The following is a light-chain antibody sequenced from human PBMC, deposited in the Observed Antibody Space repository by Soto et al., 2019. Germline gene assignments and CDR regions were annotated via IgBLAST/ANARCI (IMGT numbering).Light chain of an antibody. V-gene: IGKV3D-15*01. Sequence: IVMPQSPAPLSVSPGERATLSCWASQSVSSNLAWYQQKPGQAPRLLIYDVSTRATGIPTRFSGSGSGTEFTLTISSLQSEDFAAYYCQQYNNWPLTFGGGTKVDI. CDR2: DVS. CDR1: QSVSSN. CDR3: QQYNNWPLT. J-gene: IGKJ4*01.